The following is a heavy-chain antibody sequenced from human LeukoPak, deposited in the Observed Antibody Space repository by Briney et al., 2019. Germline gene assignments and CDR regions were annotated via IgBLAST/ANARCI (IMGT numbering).Heavy chain of an antibody. CDR2: ISGSGGST. V-gene: IGHV3-23*01. Sequence: QTGGSLRLSCAASGFTFSSYAMSWVRQAPGKGLEWVSAISGSGGSTYYADSVKGRFTTSRDNSKNTLYLQMNSLRAEDTAVYYCANHGYGYSYGMDVWGQGTTVTVSS. CDR1: GFTFSSYA. CDR3: ANHGYGYSYGMDV. D-gene: IGHD5-18*01. J-gene: IGHJ6*02.